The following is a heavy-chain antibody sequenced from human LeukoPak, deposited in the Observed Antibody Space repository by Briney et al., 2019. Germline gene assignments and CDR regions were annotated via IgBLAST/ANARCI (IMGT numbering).Heavy chain of an antibody. CDR3: ARAAISYFDY. D-gene: IGHD2-21*02. CDR2: IYHSGST. CDR1: GGSISSGGYS. V-gene: IGHV4-30-2*01. Sequence: SQTLSLTCAVSGGSISSGGYSWSWIRQPPGKGLEWIGYIYHSGSTYYSPSLKSRVTISVDRSKNQFSLKLSSVTAADTAVYYCARAAISYFDYWGQGTLVTVSS. J-gene: IGHJ4*02.